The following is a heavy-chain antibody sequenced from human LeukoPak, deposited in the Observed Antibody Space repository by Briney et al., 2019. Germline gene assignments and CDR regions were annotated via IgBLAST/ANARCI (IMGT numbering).Heavy chain of an antibody. V-gene: IGHV3-11*04. D-gene: IGHD1-14*01. Sequence: KPGGSLRLSCAASGFTFSDNYMIWIRQAPGKGLEWVSYITDTGSATYSADPVKGRFTISSDNAKNSLFLQMNSLRADDTAVYYCARARKGYYFDHWGQGTLVTVSS. CDR1: GFTFSDNY. CDR2: ITDTGSAT. CDR3: ARARKGYYFDH. J-gene: IGHJ4*02.